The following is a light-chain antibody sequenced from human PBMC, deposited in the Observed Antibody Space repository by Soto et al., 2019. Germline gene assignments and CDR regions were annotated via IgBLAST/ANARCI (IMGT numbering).Light chain of an antibody. CDR2: GSS. J-gene: IGKJ4*01. V-gene: IGKV3D-15*01. Sequence: IVMTQSPATLSVSPGEGATLSSGPRGIVATNLAWYQQKPGQAPRLLMYGSSTRATGIPATFSGSGSGTEFTLTISSLQSEESAVYYCQQYNNWGLSFGGGTKVEIK. CDR3: QQYNNWGLS. CDR1: GIVATN.